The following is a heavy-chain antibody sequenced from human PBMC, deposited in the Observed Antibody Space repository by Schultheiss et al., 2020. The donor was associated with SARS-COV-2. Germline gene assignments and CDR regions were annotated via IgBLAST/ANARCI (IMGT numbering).Heavy chain of an antibody. CDR2: ISAYNGNT. Sequence: ASVKVSCKASGYTFTSYGISWVRQAPGQGLEWMGWISAYNGNTNYAQKLQGRVTMTTDTSTSTAYMELRSLRSDDTAVYYCARDYSSGSRYYYGMDVWGQGTTVTVS. J-gene: IGHJ6*02. CDR1: GYTFTSYG. CDR3: ARDYSSGSRYYYGMDV. V-gene: IGHV1-18*01. D-gene: IGHD6-19*01.